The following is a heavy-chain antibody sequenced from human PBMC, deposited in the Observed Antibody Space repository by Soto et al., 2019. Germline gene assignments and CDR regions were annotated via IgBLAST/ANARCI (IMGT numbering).Heavy chain of an antibody. J-gene: IGHJ4*02. Sequence: GGSVRLSCAASGFTFSSYAMSWVRQAPGKGLEWVSASSGSGGSTYYADSVKGRFTISRDNSKNTLYLQMNSLRAEDTAVYYCAKVFGPYSNYFYFDCWGQGTRVTVS. CDR3: AKVFGPYSNYFYFDC. CDR2: SSGSGGST. D-gene: IGHD4-4*01. CDR1: GFTFSSYA. V-gene: IGHV3-23*01.